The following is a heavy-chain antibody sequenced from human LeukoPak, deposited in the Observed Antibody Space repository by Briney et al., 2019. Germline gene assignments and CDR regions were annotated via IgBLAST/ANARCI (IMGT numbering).Heavy chain of an antibody. CDR3: AKLLPVAATWAAFDI. V-gene: IGHV3-23*01. CDR2: ISGRDGSA. Sequence: PGGSLRLSCAASGFTFSSYAMSWVHQAQGKGLGWVSTISGRDGSAYYADSVKGRFTISRDNSKNTLYMQMNSLRAEDTAVYYCAKLLPVAATWAAFDIWGQGTMVIVSS. J-gene: IGHJ3*02. D-gene: IGHD6-19*01. CDR1: GFTFSSYA.